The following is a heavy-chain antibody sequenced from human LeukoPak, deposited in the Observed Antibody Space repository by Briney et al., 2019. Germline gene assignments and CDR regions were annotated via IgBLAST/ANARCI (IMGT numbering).Heavy chain of an antibody. J-gene: IGHJ4*02. D-gene: IGHD5-24*01. CDR1: GFTFSSYA. V-gene: IGHV3-23*01. CDR3: AKERWLQLGSYFDY. CDR2: ISNIGDNT. Sequence: GGSLRLSCAASGFTFSSYAMSGVRQAPGRGLEGVSAISNIGDNTDYADSVKGRFTISRDNSKNTLNMNLNSLRAEDTAVYYCAKERWLQLGSYFDYWGQGTLVTVSS.